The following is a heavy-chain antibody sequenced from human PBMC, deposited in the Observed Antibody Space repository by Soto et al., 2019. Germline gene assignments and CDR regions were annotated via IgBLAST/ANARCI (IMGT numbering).Heavy chain of an antibody. D-gene: IGHD6-13*01. CDR3: ARERSGWYRGWFDR. Sequence: QVQLQQWGAGLLKPSETLSLTCAVYGGSFSGYYWSWIRQPPGKGLEWIGEINHSGSTNYNPSLKRQFSISVDTSKNQFSLKLSSVTAADTAVYNCARERSGWYRGWFDRWGQGTLVTVSA. CDR2: INHSGST. J-gene: IGHJ5*02. V-gene: IGHV4-34*01. CDR1: GGSFSGYY.